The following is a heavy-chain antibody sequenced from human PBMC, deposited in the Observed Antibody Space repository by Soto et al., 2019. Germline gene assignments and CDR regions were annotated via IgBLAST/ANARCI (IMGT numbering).Heavy chain of an antibody. D-gene: IGHD4-17*01. CDR3: VRQGIDYLHGLVDV. CDR1: SGPDRSHN. CDR2: VYYTGDT. V-gene: IGHV4-59*08. Sequence: QVQLQQSGPRLVKPSETLSLTCTVSSGPDRSHNWGWIRQPPGRGLEWIGYVYYTGDTAYNPSLRGRVTISADTSTNDFSLTLNSVAAADTAVYYCVRQGIDYLHGLVDVWGQWTTVSFSS. J-gene: IGHJ6*02.